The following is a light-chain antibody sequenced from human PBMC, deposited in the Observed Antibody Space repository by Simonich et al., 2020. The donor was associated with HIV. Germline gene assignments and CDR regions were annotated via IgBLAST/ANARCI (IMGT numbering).Light chain of an antibody. CDR1: QAISNF. J-gene: IGKJ3*01. CDR2: DAS. CDR3: EQYYSISPT. Sequence: DIQMTQSPSSLSASVGNRVPITCQASQAISNFLNWYQKKPGKAPKLLIFDASHLETGVPSRFSGSGSGTDFTFTISSLQAEDVALYYCEQYYSISPTFGPGTKVDIK. V-gene: IGKV1-33*01.